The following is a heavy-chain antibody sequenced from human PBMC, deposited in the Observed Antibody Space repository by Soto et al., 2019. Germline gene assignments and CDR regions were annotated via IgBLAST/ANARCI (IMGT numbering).Heavy chain of an antibody. V-gene: IGHV1-69*01. CDR3: ARGPIRGATPSAGAFDI. D-gene: IGHD1-26*01. Sequence: QVQLVQSGAEVKKPGSSVKVSCKASGGTFSSYAISWVRQAPGQGLEWMGGIIPIFGTANYAQKFQGRVTITADESTSTAYMGLSSLRSEDTAVYYCARGPIRGATPSAGAFDIWGQGTMVTVSS. CDR2: IIPIFGTA. CDR1: GGTFSSYA. J-gene: IGHJ3*02.